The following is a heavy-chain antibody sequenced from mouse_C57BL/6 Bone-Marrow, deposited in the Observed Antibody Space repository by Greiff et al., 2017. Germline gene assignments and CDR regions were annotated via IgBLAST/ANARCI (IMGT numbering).Heavy chain of an antibody. CDR2: IHPNSGST. D-gene: IGHD4-1*01. J-gene: IGHJ2*01. Sequence: QVQLQQPGAELVKPGASVKLSCKASGYTFTSYWMHWVKQRPGQGLEWIGMIHPNSGSTNYNEKFKRKATLTVEQSSSTAYMQLSSLSSEDSAVYYCAPLGRGYFDYWGQGTTLTVSS. V-gene: IGHV1-64*01. CDR3: APLGRGYFDY. CDR1: GYTFTSYW.